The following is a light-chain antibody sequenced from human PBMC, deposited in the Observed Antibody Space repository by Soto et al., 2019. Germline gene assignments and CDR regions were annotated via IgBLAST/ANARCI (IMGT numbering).Light chain of an antibody. CDR3: CSYAGSSTLV. V-gene: IGLV2-23*03. Sequence: QSALTQPASVSGSPGQSITISCTGTSSDVGTYNLVSWYQQEPGKAAKLMIFEGSKRPSGVSNRFSGSKSGNTASLTISGLQAEDEADYYCCSYAGSSTLVFGTGTKLTVL. J-gene: IGLJ1*01. CDR2: EGS. CDR1: SSDVGTYNL.